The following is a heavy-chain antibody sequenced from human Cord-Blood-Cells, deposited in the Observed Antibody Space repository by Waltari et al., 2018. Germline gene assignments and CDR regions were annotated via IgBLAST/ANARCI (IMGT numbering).Heavy chain of an antibody. J-gene: IGHJ4*02. CDR3: ATVPRYYDFWSGYYNY. CDR1: GYTLTELS. Sequence: QVQLVQSGAEVKKPGASVKVSCKVSGYTLTELSMHWVRQAPGKGLEWMGGFDPEDCETIYAQKFQGRVTMTEDTSTDTAYMELSSLRSEDTAVYYCATVPRYYDFWSGYYNYWGQGTLVTVSS. V-gene: IGHV1-24*01. D-gene: IGHD3-3*01. CDR2: FDPEDCET.